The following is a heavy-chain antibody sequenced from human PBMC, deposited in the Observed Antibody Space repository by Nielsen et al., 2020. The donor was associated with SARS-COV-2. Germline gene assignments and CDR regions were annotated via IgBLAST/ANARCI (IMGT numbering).Heavy chain of an antibody. D-gene: IGHD2-21*01. V-gene: IGHV3-48*03. J-gene: IGHJ4*02. Sequence: LKISCAASGFSFSTYEMNWVRRAPGKGLEWVSYIGSTASKTYYADSVKGRFTISRDNAKNSLYLQMNSLRGEDTAVYYCAREVIHNPYFDYWGQGTLVTVSS. CDR1: GFSFSTYE. CDR3: AREVIHNPYFDY. CDR2: IGSTASKT.